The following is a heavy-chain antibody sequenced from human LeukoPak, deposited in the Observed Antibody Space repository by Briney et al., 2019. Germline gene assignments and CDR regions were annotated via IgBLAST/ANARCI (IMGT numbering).Heavy chain of an antibody. D-gene: IGHD3-10*01. Sequence: SVKVSCKASGGTFSSYAISWVRQAPGQGLEWMGGIIPIFGTANYAQKFQGRVTITADESTSTAYMELRSLRSDDTAVYYCARGDLRAQNPGIFWGQGTLVTVSS. CDR1: GGTFSSYA. J-gene: IGHJ4*02. CDR3: ARGDLRAQNPGIF. V-gene: IGHV1-69*13. CDR2: IIPIFGTA.